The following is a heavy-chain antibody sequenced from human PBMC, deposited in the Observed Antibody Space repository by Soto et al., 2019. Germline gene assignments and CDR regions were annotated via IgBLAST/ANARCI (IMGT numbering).Heavy chain of an antibody. Sequence: PSETLSLTCTVSGGSISSSSYWGWIRQPPGKGLEWIGSIYSIGSTYYNPSLKSRVTMSVDTSKNQFSLKLTSVNAADTAVYYCTRGGDAYKNGHWGQGTLVTVSS. D-gene: IGHD2-21*01. V-gene: IGHV4-39*07. CDR2: IYSIGST. J-gene: IGHJ4*02. CDR1: GGSISSSSY. CDR3: TRGGDAYKNGH.